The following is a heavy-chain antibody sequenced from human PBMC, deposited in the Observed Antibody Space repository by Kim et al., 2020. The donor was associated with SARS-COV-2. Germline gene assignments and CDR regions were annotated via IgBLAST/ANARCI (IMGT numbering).Heavy chain of an antibody. CDR1: GYTFTSYG. V-gene: IGHV1-18*04. Sequence: ASVKVSCKASGYTFTSYGISWVRQAPGQGLEWMGWISAYNGNTNYAQKLQGRVTMTTDTSTSTAYMELRSLRSDDTAVYYCSRDGHYYGSGSYYRGNWFDPWGQGTLVTVSS. D-gene: IGHD3-10*01. CDR2: ISAYNGNT. CDR3: SRDGHYYGSGSYYRGNWFDP. J-gene: IGHJ5*02.